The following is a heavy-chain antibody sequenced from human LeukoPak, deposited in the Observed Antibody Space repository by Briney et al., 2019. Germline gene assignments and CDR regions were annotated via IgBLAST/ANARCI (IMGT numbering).Heavy chain of an antibody. CDR3: AKSSDGSTSFDY. CDR2: VRYDGTNK. CDR1: GFTFSSYG. D-gene: IGHD2/OR15-2a*01. J-gene: IGHJ4*02. Sequence: PGGSLRLSCAASGFTFSSYGMHWVRQAPGKGLEWVAFVRYDGTNKSYADSVKGRFTISRDNSKNTLYLQINSLRPEDTAVFYCAKSSDGSTSFDYWGQGALVTVSS. V-gene: IGHV3-30*02.